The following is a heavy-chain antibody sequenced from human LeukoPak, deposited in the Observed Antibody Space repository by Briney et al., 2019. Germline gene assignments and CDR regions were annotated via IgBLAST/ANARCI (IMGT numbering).Heavy chain of an antibody. CDR3: AKNGPGGYGLVRYFDL. CDR2: IWYDGSNK. V-gene: IGHV3-33*06. D-gene: IGHD6-25*01. J-gene: IGHJ2*01. Sequence: GGSLRLSCAASGFTFSSYWMHWVRQAPGKGLEWVAVIWYDGSNKYYADSVKGRFTISRDNSKNTLYLQMNSLRAEDTAVYYCAKNGPGGYGLVRYFDLWGRGTLVTVSS. CDR1: GFTFSSYW.